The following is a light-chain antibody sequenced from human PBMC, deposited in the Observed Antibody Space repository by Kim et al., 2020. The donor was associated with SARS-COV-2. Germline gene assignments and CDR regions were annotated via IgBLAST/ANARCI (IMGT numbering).Light chain of an antibody. CDR1: QGIRND. CDR3: VQDYDYPLT. Sequence: AIQMTQSPSSLSASVGDRVTITCRASQGIRNDLGWYQQKPGRAPNLLIYATSTLQSGVPSRFSGSGSGTDFTLTISSLQPEDVATYYCVQDYDYPLTFCGGTKVEIK. V-gene: IGKV1-6*01. J-gene: IGKJ4*01. CDR2: ATS.